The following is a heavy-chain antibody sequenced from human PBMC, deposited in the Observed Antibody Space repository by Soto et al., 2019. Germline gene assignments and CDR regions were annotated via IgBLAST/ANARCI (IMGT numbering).Heavy chain of an antibody. V-gene: IGHV4-31*03. J-gene: IGHJ3*02. CDR3: ARDRPGVVVAATPFGAFDI. D-gene: IGHD2-15*01. Sequence: QVQLQESGPGLVKPSQTLSLTCTVSGGSISSGGYYWSWIRQHPGKGLEWIGYIYYSGSTYYNPYLKTRVTISVDTSKNQCSLKLSSVTAADTAVYYCARDRPGVVVAATPFGAFDIWGQGTMVTVSS. CDR2: IYYSGST. CDR1: GGSISSGGYY.